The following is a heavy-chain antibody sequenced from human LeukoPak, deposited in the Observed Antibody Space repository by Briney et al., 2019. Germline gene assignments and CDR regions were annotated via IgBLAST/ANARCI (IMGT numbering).Heavy chain of an antibody. CDR3: AKDQVGSGWYTDY. CDR2: ISGSGGST. V-gene: IGHV3-23*01. Sequence: GGSLRLSCAASGFTFSSYAMRWVRQAPGKGLEWVSAISGSGGSTYYADSVKGRFTISRDNSKNTLYLQMNSLRAEDTAVYYCAKDQVGSGWYTDYWGQGTLVTVSS. CDR1: GFTFSSYA. D-gene: IGHD6-19*01. J-gene: IGHJ4*02.